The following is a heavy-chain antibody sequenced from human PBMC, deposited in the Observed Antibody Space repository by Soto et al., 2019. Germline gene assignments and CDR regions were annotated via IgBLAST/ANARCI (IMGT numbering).Heavy chain of an antibody. Sequence: PSETLSLTCTVSGASISGFYWSWIRKSAGKGLEWIRRIYATGTTDYNPSLKSRVMMSVDTSKRQFSLKLRSVTAADTAVYYCVRDGTKTLRDWFDPWGQGISVTVSS. D-gene: IGHD1-1*01. J-gene: IGHJ5*02. CDR2: IYATGTT. CDR1: GASISGFY. CDR3: VRDGTKTLRDWFDP. V-gene: IGHV4-4*07.